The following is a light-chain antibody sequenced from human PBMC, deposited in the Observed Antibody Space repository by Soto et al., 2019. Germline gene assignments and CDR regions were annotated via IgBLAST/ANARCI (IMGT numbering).Light chain of an antibody. CDR2: GVS. CDR1: QSVSRY. J-gene: IGKJ2*01. Sequence: EIVLTQSPATLSLSPGERATLSCRASQSVSRYLAWFQQKPGQAPRLLIYGVSNRATGIPARFSGSGSGTDFTLTSSSLEPEDFAVYYCQQRSNWGMYTFGQGTKLKIK. V-gene: IGKV3-11*01. CDR3: QQRSNWGMYT.